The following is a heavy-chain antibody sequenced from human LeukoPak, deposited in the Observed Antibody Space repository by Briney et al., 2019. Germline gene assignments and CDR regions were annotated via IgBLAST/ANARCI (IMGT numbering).Heavy chain of an antibody. J-gene: IGHJ4*02. CDR3: AKDRATGESVDY. CDR1: GFTFSDYY. Sequence: GGSLRLSCAASGFTFSDYYMSWVRQAPGKGLEWVSAISGSGGSTYYADSVKGRFTISRDNSKNTLYLQMNSLRAEDTAVYYCAKDRATGESVDYWGQGTLVTVSS. V-gene: IGHV3-23*01. CDR2: ISGSGGST. D-gene: IGHD2-8*02.